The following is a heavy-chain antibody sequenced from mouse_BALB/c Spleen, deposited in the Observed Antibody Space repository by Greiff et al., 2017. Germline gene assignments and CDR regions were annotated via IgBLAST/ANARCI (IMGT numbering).Heavy chain of an antibody. CDR2: INSDGGST. CDR1: EYEFPSHD. D-gene: IGHD2-2*01. Sequence: EVQVVESGGGLVQPGESLKLSCESNEYEFPSHDMSWVRKTPEKRLELVAAINSDGGSTYYPDTMERRFIISRDNTKKTLYLQMSSLRSEDTALYYCARPPLWLRRGYYFDYWGQGTTLTVSS. CDR3: ARPPLWLRRGYYFDY. J-gene: IGHJ2*01. V-gene: IGHV5-2*01.